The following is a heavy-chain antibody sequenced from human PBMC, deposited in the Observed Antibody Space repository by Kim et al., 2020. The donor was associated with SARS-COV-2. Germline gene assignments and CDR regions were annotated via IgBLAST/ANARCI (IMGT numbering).Heavy chain of an antibody. Sequence: GGSLRLSCAASGFTFTNYAMNWVRQAPEKGLEWVSGIRGGGGDTFYADSVRGRFTISRDNSKNILYLQMNSLRADDTAVYYCANDPYLSKRNGDYRWDCWGQGTLVTVSS. CDR1: GFTFTNYA. D-gene: IGHD4-17*01. V-gene: IGHV3-23*01. J-gene: IGHJ4*02. CDR2: IRGGGGDT. CDR3: ANDPYLSKRNGDYRWDC.